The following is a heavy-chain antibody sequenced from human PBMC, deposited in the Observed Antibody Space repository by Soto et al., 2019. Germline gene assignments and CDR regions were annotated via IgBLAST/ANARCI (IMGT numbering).Heavy chain of an antibody. CDR2: ISGSGGST. D-gene: IGHD3-16*02. CDR3: AKGDVLIWGSYRYWSFDY. Sequence: EVQLLESGGGLVQPGGSLRLSCAASGFTFSSYAMSWVRQAPGKGLEWVSAISGSGGSTYYADSVKGRFTISRDKSKNTLYLQMNSLRAEDTAVYYCAKGDVLIWGSYRYWSFDYWGQGTLVTVSS. V-gene: IGHV3-23*01. J-gene: IGHJ4*02. CDR1: GFTFSSYA.